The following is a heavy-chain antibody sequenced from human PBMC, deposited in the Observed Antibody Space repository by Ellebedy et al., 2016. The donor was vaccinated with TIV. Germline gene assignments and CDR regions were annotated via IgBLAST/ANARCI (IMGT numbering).Heavy chain of an antibody. D-gene: IGHD6-13*01. Sequence: SETLSLTCNVSGGSISSTSLFWGWVRQAPGKGLEWIGSLYFSGTTFYNPSLQSRLTISVDAPKNEFYLKVRSVTAADTAVYYCAGSYSNSWYDGYWGQGTLVTVSS. CDR2: LYFSGTT. CDR1: GGSISSTSLF. CDR3: AGSYSNSWYDGY. V-gene: IGHV4-39*07. J-gene: IGHJ4*02.